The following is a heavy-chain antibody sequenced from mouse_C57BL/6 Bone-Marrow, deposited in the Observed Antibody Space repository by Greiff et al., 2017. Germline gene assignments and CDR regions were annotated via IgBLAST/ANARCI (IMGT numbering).Heavy chain of an antibody. CDR1: GYTFTSSW. V-gene: IGHV1-64*01. CDR3: AREGDGDYLDY. CDR2: IHPNSGST. Sequence: VQLQQPGAELVKPGASVKLSCKASGYTFTSSWMHWVKQRPGQGLEWIGMIHPNSGSTNYNEKFKSKATLTVDKSSSTAYMQLSSLTSDDSAVDYGAREGDGDYLDYGGQGTTLTVS. J-gene: IGHJ2*01. D-gene: IGHD2-3*01.